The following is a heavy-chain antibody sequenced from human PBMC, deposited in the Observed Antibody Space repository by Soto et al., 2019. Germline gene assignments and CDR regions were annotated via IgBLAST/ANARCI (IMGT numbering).Heavy chain of an antibody. J-gene: IGHJ3*02. Sequence: GGSLRLSCAASGFIFSDHYMDWVRQAPGKGLEWVGRTRNKANSYTTEYAASVKGRFTISRDDSKNSLYLQMNSLKTDDTAVYYCTRGPYCSGGTCPGAFDIWGQGTMVTVSS. V-gene: IGHV3-72*01. D-gene: IGHD2-15*01. CDR3: TRGPYCSGGTCPGAFDI. CDR1: GFIFSDHY. CDR2: TRNKANSYTT.